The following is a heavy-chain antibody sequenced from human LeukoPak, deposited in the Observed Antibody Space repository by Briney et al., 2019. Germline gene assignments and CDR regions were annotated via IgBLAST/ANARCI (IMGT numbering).Heavy chain of an antibody. CDR2: MNPNSGNT. J-gene: IGHJ4*02. Sequence: ASVKVSFTSSGYTFTIYDINWVRQAPGQGLEWMGWMNPNSGNTGYAQKFQGRVTMTRNTSISTAYMELSSLRSEDTAVYYCARGRARSTICGVVIGYQFDFWGWGPLVMASS. V-gene: IGHV1-8*01. D-gene: IGHD3-3*01. CDR3: ARGRARSTICGVVIGYQFDF. CDR1: GYTFTIYD.